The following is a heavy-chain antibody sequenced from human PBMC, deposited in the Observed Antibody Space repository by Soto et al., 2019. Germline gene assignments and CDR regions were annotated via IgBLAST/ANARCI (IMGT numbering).Heavy chain of an antibody. J-gene: IGHJ6*02. CDR3: ARQEGYCSGGSCYLPGYQYGTEV. Sequence: GESLKISCKGSGYSFTSYWIGWVRQMPGKGLEWMGIIYPGDSDTRYSPSFQGQVTISADKSISTAYLQWSSLKASDTAMYYCARQEGYCSGGSCYLPGYQYGTEVWGQGTTVT. CDR1: GYSFTSYW. CDR2: IYPGDSDT. V-gene: IGHV5-51*01. D-gene: IGHD2-15*01.